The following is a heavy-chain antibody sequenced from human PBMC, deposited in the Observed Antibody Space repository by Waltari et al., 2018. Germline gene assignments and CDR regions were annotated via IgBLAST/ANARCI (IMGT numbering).Heavy chain of an antibody. CDR1: GYTFTDYY. CDR2: VDPEDGET. CDR3: VATFIAARPGADY. V-gene: IGHV1-69-2*01. D-gene: IGHD6-6*01. Sequence: EVQLVQYGAEVKKPGATVKISCTVSGYTFTDYYMHWVQQAPGKGLEWMGLVDPEDGETIYAEKFQGRVTITADTSTDTAYMELSSLRSEDTAVYYCVATFIAARPGADYWGQGTLVTVSS. J-gene: IGHJ4*02.